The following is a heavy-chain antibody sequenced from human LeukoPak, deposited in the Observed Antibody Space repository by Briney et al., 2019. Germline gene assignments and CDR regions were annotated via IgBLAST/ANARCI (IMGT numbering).Heavy chain of an antibody. D-gene: IGHD1-26*01. Sequence: GGSLRLSCAASGFSFSTYAMHLLRQGPGKGLEYISSIRSNGGSTYYADSVKGRFTISRDNSKNTLFLQMGSLRAEDMAVYYCSRSNNIVGATYFNNWGQGTLVTVSS. CDR1: GFSFSTYA. J-gene: IGHJ4*02. V-gene: IGHV3-64*02. CDR2: IRSNGGST. CDR3: SRSNNIVGATYFNN.